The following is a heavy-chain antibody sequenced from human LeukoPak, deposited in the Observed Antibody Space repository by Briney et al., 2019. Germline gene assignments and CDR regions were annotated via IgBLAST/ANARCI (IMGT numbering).Heavy chain of an antibody. J-gene: IGHJ4*02. CDR2: IKKDGSEK. Sequence: GGSLRLSCAASGFTFSDYWMSWVRQAPGKGLEWVANIKKDGSEKYYVDSVKGRFTVSRDNAKNSLFLQMNNLRAEDTGLYYCARGGYSTWAYWGQGTLVTVSS. CDR3: ARGGYSTWAY. CDR1: GFTFSDYW. D-gene: IGHD6-13*01. V-gene: IGHV3-7*01.